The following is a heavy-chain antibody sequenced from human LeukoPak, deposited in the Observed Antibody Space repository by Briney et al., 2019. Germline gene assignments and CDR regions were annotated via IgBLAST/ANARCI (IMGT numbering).Heavy chain of an antibody. Sequence: PSETLSLTCTVSGGSISSGGYYWSWIRQHPGKGLEWIGYIYYSGSTYYNPSLKSRVTISVDTSKNQFSLKLSSVTAADTAVYHCAREDSGSSPGNWFDPWGQGTLVTVSS. CDR2: IYYSGST. D-gene: IGHD3-10*01. CDR1: GGSISSGGYY. J-gene: IGHJ5*02. V-gene: IGHV4-31*03. CDR3: AREDSGSSPGNWFDP.